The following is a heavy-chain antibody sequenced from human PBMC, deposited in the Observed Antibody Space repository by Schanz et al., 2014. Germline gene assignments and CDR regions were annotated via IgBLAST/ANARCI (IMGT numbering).Heavy chain of an antibody. CDR1: GFTFSDYY. CDR3: ARGMAFYYYYGMDV. CDR2: ISSSSYYT. Sequence: QVQLVESGGGLVKPGGSLRLSCAASGFTFSDYYMTWIRQAPGKGLEWVSFISSSSYYTNHADSVKGRFTISRDNSNNSLYLHMNSLRAEDTAVYYCARGMAFYYYYGMDVWGQGTTVTVSS. J-gene: IGHJ6*02. D-gene: IGHD5-12*01. V-gene: IGHV3-11*06.